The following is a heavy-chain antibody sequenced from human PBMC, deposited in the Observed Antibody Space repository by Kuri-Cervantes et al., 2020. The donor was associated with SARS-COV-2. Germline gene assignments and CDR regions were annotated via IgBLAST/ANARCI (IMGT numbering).Heavy chain of an antibody. CDR2: ISSNGDGT. V-gene: IGHV3-64*01. CDR1: GFTFSTYA. J-gene: IGHJ4*02. D-gene: IGHD6-19*01. Sequence: GGSLRLSCAASGFTFSTYAMHWVRQVPGKGLEYVSAISSNGDGTYYANSVKGRFNVSRDNSKNTPYLQMDSLRAEDMAVYNCARDGGGRLGREGFDYWGQGTLVTVSS. CDR3: ARDGGGRLGREGFDY.